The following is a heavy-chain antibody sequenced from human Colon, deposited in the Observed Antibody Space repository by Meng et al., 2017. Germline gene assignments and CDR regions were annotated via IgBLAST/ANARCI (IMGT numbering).Heavy chain of an antibody. J-gene: IGHJ5*01. CDR1: GFTLSDYG. V-gene: IGHV3-49*03. D-gene: IGHD4-17*01. Sequence: GESLKIFCTASGFTLSDYGVSWFRQAPGKGREWVGFIRSEAFGGTAEYAASVEGRLTISRDDSKRIAYLQMNSLKTEDTAVYYCTRNFGDYRPIDFRGQGTPVT. CDR2: IRSEAFGGTA. CDR3: TRNFGDYRPIDF.